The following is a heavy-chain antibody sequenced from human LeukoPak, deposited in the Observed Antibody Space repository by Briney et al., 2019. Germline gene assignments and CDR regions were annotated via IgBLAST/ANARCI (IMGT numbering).Heavy chain of an antibody. Sequence: GRSLTLSCAASGFTFSSYGMHWVRQAPGKGLEWVGVILYDGSNKYYADSLKGRFTISRDNSKNTLYLQMNSLRAEDTAVYYCAKSKAHYYDSSGYWYYFDYWGQGTLVTVSS. CDR2: ILYDGSNK. J-gene: IGHJ4*02. CDR1: GFTFSSYG. CDR3: AKSKAHYYDSSGYWYYFDY. V-gene: IGHV3-30*18. D-gene: IGHD3-22*01.